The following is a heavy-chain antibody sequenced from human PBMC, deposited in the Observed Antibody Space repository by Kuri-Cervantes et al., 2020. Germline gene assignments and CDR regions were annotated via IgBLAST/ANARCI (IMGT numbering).Heavy chain of an antibody. CDR1: GFTSNNYW. V-gene: IGHV3-7*03. J-gene: IGHJ3*02. CDR2: IKQDGSEK. CDR3: ASWECTPGRLAQYAEDAAFDI. D-gene: IGHD1/OR15-1a*01. Sequence: GGSLRLSCAVSGFTSNNYWMSWVRQAPGKGLEWVANIKQDGSEKYYVDSVKGRFTISRDNAKNSLYLQMNSLRAEDTAVYYCASWECTPGRLAQYAEDAAFDIWGQGTMVTVSS.